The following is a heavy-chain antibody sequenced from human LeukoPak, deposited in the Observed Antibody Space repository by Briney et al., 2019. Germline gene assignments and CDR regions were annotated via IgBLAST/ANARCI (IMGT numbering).Heavy chain of an antibody. J-gene: IGHJ3*02. V-gene: IGHV3-20*04. D-gene: IGHD1-26*01. CDR2: INWNGGST. CDR3: ARDRADGIVGANNAFDI. Sequence: GGSLRLSCAASGFTFNNYGMHWVRQAPGKGLEWVSGINWNGGSTGYADSVKGRFTISRDNAKNSLYLQMNSLRAEDTALYYCARDRADGIVGANNAFDIWGQGTMVTVSS. CDR1: GFTFNNYG.